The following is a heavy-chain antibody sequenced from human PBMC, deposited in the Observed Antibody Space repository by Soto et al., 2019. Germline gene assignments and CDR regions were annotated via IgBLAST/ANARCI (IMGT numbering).Heavy chain of an antibody. CDR3: ARSTYYDILTGSYYYYAMDV. V-gene: IGHV3-53*01. CDR1: GFTGGSNY. J-gene: IGHJ6*02. CDR2: IYSEGTP. Sequence: GGSLRLSCAASGFTGGSNYMSWVRQAPGKGLEWVSVIYSEGTPYYADSVKGRFTISREDSNNTLYLHMNNLRAEDTAVYYCARSTYYDILTGSYYYYAMDVWGQGTTVTVSS. D-gene: IGHD3-9*01.